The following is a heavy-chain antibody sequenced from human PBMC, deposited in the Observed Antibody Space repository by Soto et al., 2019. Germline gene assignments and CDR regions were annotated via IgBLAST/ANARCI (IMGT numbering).Heavy chain of an antibody. CDR3: AGEDVTSQNIVIDY. CDR2: IYHSGST. Sequence: PSETLSLTCAVSGGSIRSSNSWGWVRQPPGKGLEWIGEIYHSGSTNYNPSLKSRVTISVDKSKIQFSLKLSSVTAADTAVYYCAGEDVTSQNIVIDYWGQGTLVTVSS. CDR1: GGSIRSSNS. D-gene: IGHD3-16*02. J-gene: IGHJ4*02. V-gene: IGHV4-4*02.